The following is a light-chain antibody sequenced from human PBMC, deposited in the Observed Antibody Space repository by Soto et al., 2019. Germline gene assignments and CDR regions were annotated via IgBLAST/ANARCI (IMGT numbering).Light chain of an antibody. J-gene: IGLJ1*01. Sequence: QSVLTQPPSVSGAPGQRVTISCTASSSNIGAGYDVHWYQHLPGTAPKLLIYGNSNRPSGVPDRFSGSKSGTSASLAITGLQAEDEGDYYCQYYESSLSGYVFGTGTKVTVL. CDR3: QYYESSLSGYV. V-gene: IGLV1-40*01. CDR2: GNS. CDR1: SSNIGAGYD.